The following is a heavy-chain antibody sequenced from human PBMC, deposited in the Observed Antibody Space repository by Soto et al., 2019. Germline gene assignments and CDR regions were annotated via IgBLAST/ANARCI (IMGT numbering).Heavy chain of an antibody. J-gene: IGHJ6*02. CDR3: ARYYCSGCSCPGYYGMDV. V-gene: IGHV3-33*01. CDR2: IWYDGSNK. CDR1: GFTFSSYG. Sequence: QVQLVESGGGVVQPGRSLRLSCAASGFTFSSYGMHWVRQAPGKGLEWVAVIWYDGSNKYYADSVKGRFTISRDNSKNALYLQMNSLRAEDTAVYYCARYYCSGCSCPGYYGMDVWGQGTTVTVSS. D-gene: IGHD2-15*01.